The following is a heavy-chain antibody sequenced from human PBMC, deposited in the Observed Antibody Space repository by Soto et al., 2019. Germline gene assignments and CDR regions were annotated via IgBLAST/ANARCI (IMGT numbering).Heavy chain of an antibody. CDR2: KNTKSVTT. D-gene: IGHD2-15*01. CDR1: GYTFTSYD. V-gene: IGHV1-8*01. CDR3: AREGVVAAF. Sequence: ASGEVCSTASGYTFTSYDINWVRQATGQGLEWMGCKNTKSVTTGYAKKFKARVTMTRNTSISTAYMELSSLRYEYTVVYYCAREGVVAAF. J-gene: IGHJ3*01.